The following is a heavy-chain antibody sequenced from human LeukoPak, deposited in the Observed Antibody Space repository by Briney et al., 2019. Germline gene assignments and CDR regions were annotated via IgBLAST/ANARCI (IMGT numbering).Heavy chain of an antibody. J-gene: IGHJ4*02. Sequence: PGGSLRLSCAASGFTFDTYSMNWVRQAPGKGLEWVSYITSRSSDIYYADSVKGRFTISRDNAKTSLYLQMNSLRAEDTAVYYCASTYDYVWGSFRTGYFDYWGQGTLVTVSS. CDR1: GFTFDTYS. D-gene: IGHD3-16*02. CDR3: ASTYDYVWGSFRTGYFDY. CDR2: ITSRSSDI. V-gene: IGHV3-21*01.